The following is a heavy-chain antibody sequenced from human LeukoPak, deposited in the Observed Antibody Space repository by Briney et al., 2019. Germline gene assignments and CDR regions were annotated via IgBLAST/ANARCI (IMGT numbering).Heavy chain of an antibody. J-gene: IGHJ5*02. CDR1: GYTSTGYY. CDR2: INPNSGNT. V-gene: IGHV1-8*02. CDR3: ARGVPNSYYDYVWGSYLPNYNWFDP. Sequence: GASVKVSCKASGYTSTGYYMHWVRQAPGQGLEWMGWINPNSGNTGYAQKFQGRVTMTRNTSISTAYMELSSLRSEDTAVYYCARGVPNSYYDYVWGSYLPNYNWFDPWGQGTLVTVSS. D-gene: IGHD3-16*02.